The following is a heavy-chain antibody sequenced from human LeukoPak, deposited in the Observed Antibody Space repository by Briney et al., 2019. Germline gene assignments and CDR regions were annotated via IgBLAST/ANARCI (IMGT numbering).Heavy chain of an antibody. V-gene: IGHV3-33*01. CDR1: GLRFRNYG. D-gene: IGHD1-26*01. CDR3: ATDRNSGKYYDY. J-gene: IGHJ4*02. Sequence: PGVSLRLSCVVSGLRFRNYGMHWVRQAPGKGLEWVAVIYYDGSNQYYADSVKGRFTVSRDNAKNTLYLQMDSLRAEDTAVYYCATDRNSGKYYDYWGQGTLVTVSS. CDR2: IYYDGSNQ.